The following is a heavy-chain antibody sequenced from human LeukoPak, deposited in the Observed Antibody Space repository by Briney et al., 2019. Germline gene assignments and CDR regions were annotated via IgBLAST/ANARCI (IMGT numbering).Heavy chain of an antibody. V-gene: IGHV3-23*01. D-gene: IGHD1-26*01. J-gene: IGHJ4*02. Sequence: QSGGSLRLSCAASGFTFASYAMSWVRQAPGKGLEWVSTIAVGGGSTFYADSVKGRFTISRDNSKNTLYLQVNSLRAEDTAVYYCARDSGSYRYYFDYWGQGTLVTVSS. CDR3: ARDSGSYRYYFDY. CDR2: IAVGGGST. CDR1: GFTFASYA.